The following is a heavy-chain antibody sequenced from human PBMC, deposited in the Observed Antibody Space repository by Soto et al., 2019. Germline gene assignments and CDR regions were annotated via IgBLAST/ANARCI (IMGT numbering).Heavy chain of an antibody. CDR2: INHSGNT. CDR1: GGSFSGYY. CDR3: ARHHVRGRTIAGAAEF. Sequence: QVQLQQRGAGLLKPSETLSLTCAVYGGSFSGYYWSWIRQPPGKGLEWIGEINHSGNTNYNPSLKSRVTISVDTSKNQLFLNLSSVTAADTAMYYCARHHVRGRTIAGAAEFWGQGTLVTVSS. V-gene: IGHV4-34*01. J-gene: IGHJ4*02. D-gene: IGHD6-13*01.